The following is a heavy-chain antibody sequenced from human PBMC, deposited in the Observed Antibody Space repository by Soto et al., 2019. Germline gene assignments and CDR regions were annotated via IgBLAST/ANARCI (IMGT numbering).Heavy chain of an antibody. CDR1: GSTFSSYG. Sequence: GGSLRLSCVASGSTFSSYGMHWVRQAPGKGLEWVVVIWYDGSNKYYADSVKGRFTISRDNSKNTLYLQMNSLRAEDTAVYYCARDTGYCSSTSCPLYYYYGMDVWCQATTVTGSS. D-gene: IGHD2-2*01. CDR2: IWYDGSNK. V-gene: IGHV3-33*01. CDR3: ARDTGYCSSTSCPLYYYYGMDV. J-gene: IGHJ6*02.